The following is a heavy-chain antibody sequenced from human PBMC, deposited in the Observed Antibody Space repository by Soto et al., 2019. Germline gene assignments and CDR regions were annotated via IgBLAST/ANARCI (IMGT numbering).Heavy chain of an antibody. V-gene: IGHV1-18*01. CDR3: ARSPGYSASWSYFYYGMKI. D-gene: IGHD6-13*01. Sequence: QVQLVQSGAELKKPGASVKVSCKASGYTFTNYGISWVRQAPGQGLEWMGWINTYHGNTKYAQKLQGRVNMNKDKYTSTAYMELTSLRSDDTAVYYCARSPGYSASWSYFYYGMKIWGQGTTVIVSS. CDR2: INTYHGNT. J-gene: IGHJ6*02. CDR1: GYTFTNYG.